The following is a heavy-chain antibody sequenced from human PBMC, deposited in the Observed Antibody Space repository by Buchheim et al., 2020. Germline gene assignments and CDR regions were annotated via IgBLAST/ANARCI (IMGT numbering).Heavy chain of an antibody. Sequence: QLQLQESGPGLVKPSETLSLTCTVSGGSISSSSYYWGWIRQPPGKGLEWIGSIYYSGSTYYNPSLKSRVTISVDTSKNQFSLKLSSVTAADTAVYYCASLGPLVVPAATQVDYWGQGTL. CDR2: IYYSGST. CDR1: GGSISSSSYY. D-gene: IGHD2-2*01. CDR3: ASLGPLVVPAATQVDY. J-gene: IGHJ4*02. V-gene: IGHV4-39*01.